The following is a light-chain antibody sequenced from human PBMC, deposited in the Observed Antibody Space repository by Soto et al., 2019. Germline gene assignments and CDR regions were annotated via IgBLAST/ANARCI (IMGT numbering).Light chain of an antibody. CDR1: SSNIGAGFD. CDR2: GNT. V-gene: IGLV1-40*01. J-gene: IGLJ1*01. CDR3: PPYASSLSAYV. Sequence: QSVLTQPPSVSGAPGQRVTISCTGSSSNIGAGFDVHWYQQRPGTAPKLLIYGNTNRPSGVPDRFSGSKSGTSASLAITGLQADDVSFFYSPPYASSLSAYVFRPGTNLPV.